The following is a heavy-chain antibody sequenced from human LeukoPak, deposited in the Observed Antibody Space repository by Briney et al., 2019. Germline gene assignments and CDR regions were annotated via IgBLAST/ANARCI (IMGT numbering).Heavy chain of an antibody. CDR1: GITFRSHR. CDR2: INSDGSTT. D-gene: IGHD1-26*01. Sequence: GGSLRLSCAASGITFRSHRMDWVRQAPGKGLVWVSRINSDGSTTRYADSVKGRFTISRDNAKNTLYLQMNSLRAEDTAVHYCTRDWFSGSYHNFGYWGQGTLVTVAS. CDR3: TRDWFSGSYHNFGY. J-gene: IGHJ4*02. V-gene: IGHV3-74*01.